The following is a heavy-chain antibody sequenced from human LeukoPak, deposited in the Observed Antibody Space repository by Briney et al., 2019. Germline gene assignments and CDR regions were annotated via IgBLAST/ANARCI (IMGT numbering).Heavy chain of an antibody. V-gene: IGHV3-53*01. CDR3: ARVDVEGYYFDY. CDR1: GFTVSSNY. J-gene: IGHJ4*02. Sequence: GGSLRLSCAASGFTVSSNYMSWVRQAPGKGLEWVSVIYSGGSTYYADSVKGRFTISRDNSKNTLYLQMNNLRAEDTAVYYCARVDVEGYYFDYWGQGTLVTVSS. D-gene: IGHD3/OR15-3a*01. CDR2: IYSGGST.